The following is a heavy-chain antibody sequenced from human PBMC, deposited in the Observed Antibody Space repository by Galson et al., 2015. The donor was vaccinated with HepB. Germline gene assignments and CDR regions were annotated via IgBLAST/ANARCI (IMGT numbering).Heavy chain of an antibody. V-gene: IGHV3-7*03. J-gene: IGHJ5*02. CDR1: GFTFNSYW. CDR2: IKEDGSEK. CDR3: ARSPRGRYSWFDP. Sequence: SLRLSCAASGFTFNSYWMNWVRQAPGKGLEWVANIKEDGSEKYYVDSVKGRFTISRDNANNSLYMQMNSLRAEDTAVYYCARSPRGRYSWFDPWGQGTLVTVSS. D-gene: IGHD1-26*01.